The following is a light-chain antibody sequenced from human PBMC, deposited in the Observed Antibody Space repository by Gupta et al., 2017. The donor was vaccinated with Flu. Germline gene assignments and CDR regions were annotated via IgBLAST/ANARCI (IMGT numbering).Light chain of an antibody. V-gene: IGLV3-19*01. CDR2: GKN. CDR3: NSRDSSGNHLGV. Sequence: SSELTQDPAVSVALGQTVRIPCQGDSLRSYYASWYRQKPGQAPVLVIYGKNNRPSGIPDRFSGSSSGNTASLTITGAQAEDEADYYCNSRDSSGNHLGVFGGGTKLTVL. J-gene: IGLJ3*02. CDR1: SLRSYY.